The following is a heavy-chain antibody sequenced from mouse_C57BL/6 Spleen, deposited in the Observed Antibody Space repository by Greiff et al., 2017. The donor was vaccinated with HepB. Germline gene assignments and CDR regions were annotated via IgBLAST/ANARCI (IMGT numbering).Heavy chain of an antibody. V-gene: IGHV1-15*01. CDR1: GYTFTDYE. D-gene: IGHD1-1*01. CDR3: TRSSVVATRYFDV. J-gene: IGHJ1*03. Sequence: VQLVESGAELVRPGASVTLSCKASGYTFTDYEMHWVKQTPVHGLEWIGAIDPETGGTAYNQKFKGKAILTADKASSTAYMELRSLTSEDSAVYYCTRSSVVATRYFDVWGTGTTVTVSS. CDR2: IDPETGGT.